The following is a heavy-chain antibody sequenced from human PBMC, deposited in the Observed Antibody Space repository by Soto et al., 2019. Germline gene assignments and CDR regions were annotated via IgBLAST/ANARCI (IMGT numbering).Heavy chain of an antibody. CDR1: GYPLTAKY. Sequence: ASVKVSCKASGYPLTAKYLHWVRQAPGQGLEWMGWINPSSGGTKEAQKFRGRVTMTRDTSISAAYMELSRLTSDDTAVYYCAKGGSSWTEWFDPWGQGTQVTVSS. D-gene: IGHD6-13*01. CDR2: INPSSGGT. V-gene: IGHV1-2*02. J-gene: IGHJ5*02. CDR3: AKGGSSWTEWFDP.